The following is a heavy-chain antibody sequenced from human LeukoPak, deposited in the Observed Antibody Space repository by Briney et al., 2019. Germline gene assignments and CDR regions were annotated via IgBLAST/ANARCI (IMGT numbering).Heavy chain of an antibody. V-gene: IGHV1-18*01. D-gene: IGHD3-22*01. CDR3: ARADRGHDSSGYQRYYYYGMDV. CDR2: ISAYNGNT. Sequence: ASVKVSCKASGYTFTSYGISWVRQAPGQGLEWMGWISAYNGNTNYAQKLQGRVTMTRNTSISTAYMELSSLRSEDTAVYYCARADRGHDSSGYQRYYYYGMDVWGQGTTVTVSS. CDR1: GYTFTSYG. J-gene: IGHJ6*02.